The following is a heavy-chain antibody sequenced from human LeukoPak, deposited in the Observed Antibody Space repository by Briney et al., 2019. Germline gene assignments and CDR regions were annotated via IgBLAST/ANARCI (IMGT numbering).Heavy chain of an antibody. Sequence: ASVQVSCKASGYTFTRYDINWVRQATGQGLEWMGWMITNNGNTGYPQKLQGRVTMTRDTSTSTAYLELSSLTSEDTAVYYCARGLGEYWGQGTLVTVSS. V-gene: IGHV1-8*01. J-gene: IGHJ4*02. CDR3: ARGLGEY. CDR2: MITNNGNT. CDR1: GYTFTRYD.